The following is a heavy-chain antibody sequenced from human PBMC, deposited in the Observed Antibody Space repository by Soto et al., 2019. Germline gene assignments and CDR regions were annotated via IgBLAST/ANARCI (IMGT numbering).Heavy chain of an antibody. Sequence: SETLSLTCTVSGGSVSSGGYYWSWIRQHPGKGLEWIGYIYYSGSTYYNPSLKSRVTISVDTSKNQFSLKLSSVTAADTAVYYCARDYRVGGSPGYYYYYMDVWGKGTTVTVSS. D-gene: IGHD2-15*01. CDR1: GGSVSSGGYY. CDR3: ARDYRVGGSPGYYYYYMDV. V-gene: IGHV4-31*03. J-gene: IGHJ6*03. CDR2: IYYSGST.